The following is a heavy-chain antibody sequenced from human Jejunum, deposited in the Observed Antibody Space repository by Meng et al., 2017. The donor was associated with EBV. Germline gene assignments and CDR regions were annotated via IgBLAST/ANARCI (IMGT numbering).Heavy chain of an antibody. V-gene: IGHV7-4-1*02. J-gene: IGHJ5*02. Sequence: QLLWVQPVSELKKLGAAGKVSCKASVYIFTSDAINWVRQTPGHGLEWMGWINTNTGKPMYVQGFTGRFVFSLDNSVNTAYLQINSLQTDDTAVYYCARGSNWFDRWGQGTLVTVSS. CDR2: INTNTGKP. CDR3: ARGSNWFDR. CDR1: VYIFTSDA.